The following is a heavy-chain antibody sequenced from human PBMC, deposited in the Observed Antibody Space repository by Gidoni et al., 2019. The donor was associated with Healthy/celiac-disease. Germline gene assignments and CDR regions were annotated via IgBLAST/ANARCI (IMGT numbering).Heavy chain of an antibody. D-gene: IGHD2-2*02. J-gene: IGHJ6*02. CDR1: GFTLSRYA. CDR2: ISYDGSNK. V-gene: IGHV3-30-3*01. CDR3: ARDRYCSSTSCYTDYYYYGMDV. Sequence: QVQLVESGGGVVQPGRSLRLSCAASGFTLSRYAMHWVRQAPGKGLEWVAGISYDGSNKYYADYVKGRFTISRDNSKNTLYLQMNSLRAEDTAEYYCARDRYCSSTSCYTDYYYYGMDVWGQGTTVTVSS.